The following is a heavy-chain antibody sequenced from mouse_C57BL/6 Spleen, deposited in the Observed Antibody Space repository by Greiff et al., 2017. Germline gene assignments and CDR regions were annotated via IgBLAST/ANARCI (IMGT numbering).Heavy chain of an antibody. D-gene: IGHD3-1*01. CDR2: IRSKSNNYAT. V-gene: IGHV10-1*01. CDR3: VSEPGAMDY. CDR1: GFSFNTYA. J-gene: IGHJ4*01. Sequence: GGGLVQPKGSLKLSCAASGFSFNTYAMNWVRQAPGKGLEWVARIRSKSNNYATYYADSVKDRFTISRDDSESMLYLQMTNLKTEDTAMYYCVSEPGAMDYWGQGTSVTVSS.